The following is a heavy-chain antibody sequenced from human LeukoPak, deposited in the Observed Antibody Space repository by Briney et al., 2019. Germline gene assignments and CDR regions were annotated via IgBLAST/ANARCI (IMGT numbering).Heavy chain of an antibody. V-gene: IGHV4-31*03. D-gene: IGHD1-26*01. CDR2: IYYSGGT. J-gene: IGHJ4*02. CDR1: GGSISSGGYY. CDR3: ARARTVGATRLDH. Sequence: SETLSLTCTVSGGSISSGGYYWSWIRQHPGKGLEWIGYIYYSGGTYYNPSLKSRVTISVDTSKNQFSLKLSSVTAADTAVYYCARARTVGATRLDHWGQGTLVTVSS.